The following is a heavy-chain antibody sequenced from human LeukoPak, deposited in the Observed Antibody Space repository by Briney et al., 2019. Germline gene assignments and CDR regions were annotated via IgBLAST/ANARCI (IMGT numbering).Heavy chain of an antibody. D-gene: IGHD5-12*01. CDR3: ARAFEKYSHYVYYFDY. Sequence: GASVKVSCKASGYTFTGYYMHWVRQAPGQGLEWMGWINPNSGDTNYAQKFQGRVTMTRDTSISTGYMELSRLRPDDTAVYYCARAFEKYSHYVYYFDYWGQGTLVTVSS. CDR1: GYTFTGYY. J-gene: IGHJ4*02. CDR2: INPNSGDT. V-gene: IGHV1-2*02.